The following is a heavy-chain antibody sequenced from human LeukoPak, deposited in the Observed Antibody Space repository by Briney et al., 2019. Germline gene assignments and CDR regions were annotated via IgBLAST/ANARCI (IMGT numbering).Heavy chain of an antibody. CDR3: ARRRKQPDNWFDP. J-gene: IGHJ5*02. CDR2: MNPNSGNT. CDR1: GYTFTSYD. Sequence: GASVKVSCKASGYTFTSYDINWVRQATGQGLEWMGWMNPNSGNTGYAQKFQGRVTMTRNTSISTAYMELSSLRSEDTAVYCCARRRKQPDNWFDPWGQGTLVTVSS. V-gene: IGHV1-8*01. D-gene: IGHD6-13*01.